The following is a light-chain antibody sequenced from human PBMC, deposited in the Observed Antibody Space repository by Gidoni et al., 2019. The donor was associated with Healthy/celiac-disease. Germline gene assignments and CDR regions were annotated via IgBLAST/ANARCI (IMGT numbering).Light chain of an antibody. CDR1: QSLLHSNGYNY. J-gene: IGKJ1*01. V-gene: IGKV2-28*01. CDR3: MQALQTPRT. Sequence: DIVMTQSPLSLPVPPGEPASISCSSSQSLLHSNGYNYLDWYLQKPGQSPQLLIYLGSNRASGVLDRFSGSGSGTDFTLKISRVEAEDVGVYYCMQALQTPRTFGQGTKVEIK. CDR2: LGS.